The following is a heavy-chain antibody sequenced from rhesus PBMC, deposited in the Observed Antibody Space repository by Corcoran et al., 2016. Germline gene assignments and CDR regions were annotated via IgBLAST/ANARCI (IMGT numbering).Heavy chain of an antibody. CDR2: IKNKANCRTA. V-gene: IGHV3-116*02. J-gene: IGHJ4*01. CDR3: TSRLQTVFDD. Sequence: EVRLVESGGGLVQPGGSLRLSCAASGFTFSDYYMNWFRRAPGKGPEGVGFIKNKANCRTAEYAASVKGRFTSARDDSKTIASLQMHSLKTEDTAIYYCTSRLQTVFDDWGQGVLVTVSS. D-gene: IGHD5-12*01. CDR1: GFTFSDYY.